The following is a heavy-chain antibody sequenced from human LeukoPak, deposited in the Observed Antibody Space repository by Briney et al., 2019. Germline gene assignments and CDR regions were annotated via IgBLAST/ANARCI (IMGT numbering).Heavy chain of an antibody. CDR3: ARRLGSSWPEDAFDI. V-gene: IGHV4-59*01. CDR2: IYYSGST. D-gene: IGHD6-13*01. Sequence: SETLSLTCTVSGGSISSYYWSWIRQPPGKGLEWIGYIYYSGSTNYSPSLKSRVTISVDTSKNQFSLKLCSVTAADTAVYYCARRLGSSWPEDAFDIWGQGTMVTVSS. CDR1: GGSISSYY. J-gene: IGHJ3*02.